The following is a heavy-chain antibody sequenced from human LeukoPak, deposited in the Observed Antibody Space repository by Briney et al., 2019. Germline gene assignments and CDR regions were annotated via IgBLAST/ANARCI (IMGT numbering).Heavy chain of an antibody. CDR2: VDHTGST. D-gene: IGHD4-17*01. V-gene: IGHV4-59*01. CDR1: DDSITMYY. J-gene: IGHJ6*03. Sequence: SETLSLTCTVSDDSITMYYWTWIRQPPGKGLEWIGYVDHTGSTKFNPSLNGRVSISRDTSNNFFSLRLRSVTAADTAVYYCARVDYGALWYYYYYYMDVWGKGTTVTVSS. CDR3: ARVDYGALWYYYYYYMDV.